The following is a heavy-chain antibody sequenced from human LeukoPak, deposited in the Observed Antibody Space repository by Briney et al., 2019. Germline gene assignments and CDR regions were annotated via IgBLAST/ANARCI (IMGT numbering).Heavy chain of an antibody. Sequence: ASVKVSCKVSGYTLTELSMHWVRQAPGKGLEWMGGFDPEDGETIYAQKFQGRVTMTEDTSTDTDYVELSSLRSEDTAVSYCATADYSGSYYPIPRYYGMDVWGQGTTVTVSS. CDR1: GYTLTELS. CDR2: FDPEDGET. V-gene: IGHV1-24*01. CDR3: ATADYSGSYYPIPRYYGMDV. D-gene: IGHD1-26*01. J-gene: IGHJ6*02.